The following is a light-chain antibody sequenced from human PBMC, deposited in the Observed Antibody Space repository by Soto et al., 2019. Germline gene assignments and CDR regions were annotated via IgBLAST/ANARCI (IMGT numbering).Light chain of an antibody. CDR2: HVT. J-gene: IGLJ1*01. Sequence: QSALTQPASVSGSPGQSITISCTGTSSDIGHYDYVSWYQQHPGKAPKLMIYHVTYRPSGVSNRYSGSKSGNSASLTISGLQAGGGGEYYCRPLSTRHPYVLGSGTKLTVL. CDR3: RPLSTRHPYV. V-gene: IGLV2-14*03. CDR1: SSDIGHYDY.